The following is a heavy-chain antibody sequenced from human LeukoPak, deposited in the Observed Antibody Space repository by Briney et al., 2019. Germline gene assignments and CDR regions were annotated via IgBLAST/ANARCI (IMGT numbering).Heavy chain of an antibody. J-gene: IGHJ6*03. Sequence: GGSLRLSCAASGFTFSSYWMHWVRQAPGKGLVWVSRINSDGSSTSYADSVRGRFTISRDNAKNTLYLQMNSLRAEDTAVYYCARGRAAAGKDYYYYYMDVWGKGTTVTISS. D-gene: IGHD6-13*01. CDR3: ARGRAAAGKDYYYYYMDV. V-gene: IGHV3-74*01. CDR2: INSDGSST. CDR1: GFTFSSYW.